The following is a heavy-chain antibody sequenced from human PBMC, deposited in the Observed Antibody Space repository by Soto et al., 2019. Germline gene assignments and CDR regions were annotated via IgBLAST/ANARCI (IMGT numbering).Heavy chain of an antibody. Sequence: SEILSLTCTVSGGSISSGGYYWYWIRQHPGKGLEWIGYIYYSGTTYYNPSLKSRVTISVDTSKNQFSLKLSSVTAADTAVYYCAASCVACGGFNYYGMDVWGQGTTVTVSS. J-gene: IGHJ6*02. CDR2: IYYSGTT. V-gene: IGHV4-31*03. D-gene: IGHD2-21*01. CDR1: GGSISSGGYY. CDR3: AASCVACGGFNYYGMDV.